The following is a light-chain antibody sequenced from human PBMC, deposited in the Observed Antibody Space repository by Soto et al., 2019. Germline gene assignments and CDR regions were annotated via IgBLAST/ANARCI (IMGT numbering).Light chain of an antibody. CDR1: SSDIGAYNF. J-gene: IGLJ2*01. Sequence: QSALTQPPSVSGSPGQSITISCTGTSSDIGAYNFVSWYQQHPGKAPKLMLYGVNTRPSGVSNRFSGSKSGNTASLTISGLQAEDEAYYYCTSWTTSTTMIFGGGTKLTVL. V-gene: IGLV2-14*03. CDR2: GVN. CDR3: TSWTTSTTMI.